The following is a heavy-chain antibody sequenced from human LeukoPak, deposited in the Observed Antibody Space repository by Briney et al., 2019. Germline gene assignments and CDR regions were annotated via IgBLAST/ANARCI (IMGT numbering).Heavy chain of an antibody. CDR1: GYTFTGYY. J-gene: IGHJ3*02. D-gene: IGHD2-15*01. V-gene: IGHV1-2*02. CDR2: INPNSGGT. Sequence: ASVKVSCKASGYTFTGYYMHWVRQAPGQGLEWMGWINPNSGGTNYAQKFQGRVTMTRDTSISTAYMELSRLRSDDTAVYYCARAALGSGVVVAATGAFDIWGQGTMVTVSS. CDR3: ARAALGSGVVVAATGAFDI.